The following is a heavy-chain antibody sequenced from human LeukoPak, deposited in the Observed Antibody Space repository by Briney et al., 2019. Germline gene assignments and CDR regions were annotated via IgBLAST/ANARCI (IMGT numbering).Heavy chain of an antibody. D-gene: IGHD4/OR15-4a*01. CDR2: IYPGDSYV. V-gene: IGHV5-51*01. J-gene: IGHJ3*02. Sequence: GESLKISCKGSGYSFPIYWIAWVRQMRGKGLEWMGIIYPGDSYVRYSPSFQGQVTISADKSVTTAYLQWSSLKASDTAMYFCARLNGGANLLGDSLDIWGQGTMVTVSS. CDR1: GYSFPIYW. CDR3: ARLNGGANLLGDSLDI.